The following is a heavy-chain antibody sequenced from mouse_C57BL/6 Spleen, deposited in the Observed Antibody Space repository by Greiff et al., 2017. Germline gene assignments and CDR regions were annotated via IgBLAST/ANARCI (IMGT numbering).Heavy chain of an antibody. Sequence: QVQLQQPGAELVKPGASVKLSCMASGYTFTSYWMHWVQQWPGHGLEWIGLLHPNSGSSNYHEKFKIKATLTVDKASSTAYMQLSSLTSEDSAVYYCAREMFYGNYGYFDYWGKGTTLTVSS. CDR2: LHPNSGSS. CDR1: GYTFTSYW. V-gene: IGHV1-64*01. CDR3: AREMFYGNYGYFDY. D-gene: IGHD2-1*01. J-gene: IGHJ2*01.